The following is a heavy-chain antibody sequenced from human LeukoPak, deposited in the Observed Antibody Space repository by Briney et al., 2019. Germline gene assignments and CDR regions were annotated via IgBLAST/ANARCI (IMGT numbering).Heavy chain of an antibody. D-gene: IGHD2-8*01. J-gene: IGHJ4*02. CDR1: GGSFSGYY. CDR2: INHSGGT. V-gene: IGHV4-34*01. Sequence: SETLSLTCAVYGGSFSGYYWSWIRQPPGKGLEWIGEINHSGGTNYNPSLKSRVTISVDTSKNQFSLKLSSVTAADTAVYYCASGYPMVYYFDYWGQGTLVTVSS. CDR3: ASGYPMVYYFDY.